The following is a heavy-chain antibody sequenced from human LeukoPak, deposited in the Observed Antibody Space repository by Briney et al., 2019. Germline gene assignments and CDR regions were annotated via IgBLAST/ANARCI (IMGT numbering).Heavy chain of an antibody. D-gene: IGHD2-2*01. V-gene: IGHV1-69*13. J-gene: IGHJ3*02. CDR2: IIPIFGTA. CDR1: GGTFSSYA. CDR3: AGGVGCSSTSCYFDAFDI. Sequence: SVKVSCKASGGTFSSYAISWVRQAPGQGLEWMGGIIPIFGTANYAQKFQGRVTITADESTSTAYMELSSLRSEDTAVYYCAGGVGCSSTSCYFDAFDIWGQGTMVTVSS.